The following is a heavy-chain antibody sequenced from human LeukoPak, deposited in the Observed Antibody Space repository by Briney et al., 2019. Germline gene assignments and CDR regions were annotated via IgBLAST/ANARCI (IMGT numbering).Heavy chain of an antibody. CDR1: GFTFSSYG. J-gene: IGHJ4*02. CDR3: AKEDYDGSGSYLGY. CDR2: ISYDGSNQ. D-gene: IGHD3-10*01. Sequence: PGGSLRLSCAASGFTFSSYGMHWVRQAPGKGLEWVAVISYDGSNQYYADSVKGRFTISRDNSKNTLSLQMNSLRDEDTAVYYCAKEDYDGSGSYLGYWGQGTLVTVSS. V-gene: IGHV3-30*18.